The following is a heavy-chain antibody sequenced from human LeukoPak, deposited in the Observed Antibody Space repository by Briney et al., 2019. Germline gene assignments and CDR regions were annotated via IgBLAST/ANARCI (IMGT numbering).Heavy chain of an antibody. Sequence: PSETLSLTCTVSGGSISSYYWSWIRQPPGKGLEWIGYIYYSGSTNYNPSLKSRVTISVDTSKNQFSLKLSSVTAADTAVYYCASGNFRGYSYGHPQGYFDYWGQGTLVTVSS. CDR2: IYYSGST. V-gene: IGHV4-59*01. CDR3: ASGNFRGYSYGHPQGYFDY. CDR1: GGSISSYY. J-gene: IGHJ4*02. D-gene: IGHD5-18*01.